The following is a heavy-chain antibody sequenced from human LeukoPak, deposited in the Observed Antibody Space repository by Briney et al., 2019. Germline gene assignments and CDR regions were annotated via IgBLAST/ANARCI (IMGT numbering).Heavy chain of an antibody. V-gene: IGHV5-51*01. Sequence: GESLKISCKGSGYSFTTYWIGWVRHMPGRGLEWMGITSRDDSEIRYSPSFRGQVTISADKSISTAYLQWSSLKASDTAIYYCARHEGSGSYYSYWGQGTLVTVSS. D-gene: IGHD1-26*01. CDR2: TSRDDSEI. CDR3: ARHEGSGSYYSY. CDR1: GYSFTTYW. J-gene: IGHJ4*02.